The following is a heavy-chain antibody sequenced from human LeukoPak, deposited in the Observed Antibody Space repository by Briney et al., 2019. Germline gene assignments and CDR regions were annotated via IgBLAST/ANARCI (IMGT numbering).Heavy chain of an antibody. J-gene: IGHJ4*02. D-gene: IGHD6-19*01. CDR1: GYTLTELS. V-gene: IGHV1-24*01. CDR3: ATAAGSGWYFDY. CDR2: FDPEDGET. Sequence: ASVKVYCKVSGYTLTELSMHWVRQAPGKGLEWMGGFDPEDGETIYAQKFQGRVTMTEDTSTDTAYMELSSLRSEDTAVHYCATAAGSGWYFDYWGQGTLVTVSS.